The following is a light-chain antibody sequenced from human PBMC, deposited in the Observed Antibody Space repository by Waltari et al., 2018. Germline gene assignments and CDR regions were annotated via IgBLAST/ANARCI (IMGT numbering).Light chain of an antibody. Sequence: DIVMTQSPDSLAVSLGERATINCKSSQSVLLSPNNRNYLAWYQQKPEQPPKLLIYWASTRESGVPDRFSGSGSGTDFTLTISSLQAEDVAVYYCQQNYNTPRTFGQGTKVEIK. V-gene: IGKV4-1*01. CDR2: WAS. J-gene: IGKJ1*01. CDR1: QSVLLSPNNRNY. CDR3: QQNYNTPRT.